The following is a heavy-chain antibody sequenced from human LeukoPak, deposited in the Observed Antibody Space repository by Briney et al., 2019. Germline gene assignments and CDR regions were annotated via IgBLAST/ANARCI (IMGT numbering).Heavy chain of an antibody. CDR1: GFTVSSNY. Sequence: GGSLRLSCAASGFTVSSNYMSWVRQAPGKGLEWVSVIYSGGSTYYADSVKGRFTISRDNSKNTLHLQMNSLRAEDTAVYYCARAEKKYYYYGMDVWGRGTTVTVSS. CDR3: ARAEKKYYYYGMDV. CDR2: IYSGGST. V-gene: IGHV3-53*01. J-gene: IGHJ6*02.